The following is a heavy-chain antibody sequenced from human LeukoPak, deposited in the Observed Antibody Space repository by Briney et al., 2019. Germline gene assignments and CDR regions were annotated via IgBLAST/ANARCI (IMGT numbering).Heavy chain of an antibody. CDR1: GYTFTSYD. CDR2: MNPNSGNT. CDR3: ARGVDILTGSNLFDP. Sequence: ASVRVSCKASGYTFTSYDINWVRQATGQGLEWMGWMNPNSGNTGYAQKFQGRVTMTRSPSISTAYMELSSLRSEDTAVYYCARGVDILTGSNLFDPWGQGTLVTVSS. J-gene: IGHJ5*02. V-gene: IGHV1-8*01. D-gene: IGHD3-9*01.